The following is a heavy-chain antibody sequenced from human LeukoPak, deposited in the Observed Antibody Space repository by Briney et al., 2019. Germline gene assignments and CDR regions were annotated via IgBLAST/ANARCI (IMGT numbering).Heavy chain of an antibody. Sequence: ASVKVSCKASGYTFTSYFIHWVRQAPGQGLEWMGIINPSGGSTRYAQKLQGRVTMTTDTSTTTAYMELGSLSSDDTAVYYCAHILTGYYMDYWGQGTLVTVSS. CDR3: AHILTGYYMDY. CDR1: GYTFTSYF. D-gene: IGHD3-9*01. V-gene: IGHV1-46*01. J-gene: IGHJ4*02. CDR2: INPSGGST.